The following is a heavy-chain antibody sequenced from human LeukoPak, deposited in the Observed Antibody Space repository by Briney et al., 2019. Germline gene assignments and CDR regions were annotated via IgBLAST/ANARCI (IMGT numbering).Heavy chain of an antibody. CDR3: AREDDYDSGGYYYVPSECFQH. Sequence: SETLSLTCAVYGGSFSGYYWSWIRQPPGKGLEWIGEINHSGSTNYNPSLKSRVTISVDTSKNQFSLKLSSVTAADTAVYYCAREDDYDSGGYYYVPSECFQHWGQGTLVTVSS. CDR2: INHSGST. D-gene: IGHD3-22*01. J-gene: IGHJ1*01. CDR1: GGSFSGYY. V-gene: IGHV4-34*01.